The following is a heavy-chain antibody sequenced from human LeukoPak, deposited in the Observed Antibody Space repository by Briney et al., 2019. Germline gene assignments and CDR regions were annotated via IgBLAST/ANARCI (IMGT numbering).Heavy chain of an antibody. CDR3: ARMKCSGGSCYSNY. D-gene: IGHD2-15*01. Sequence: ASVKFSCKASGYTFTSYAMNWVRQAPGQGLEWIGWINTNTGNPTYAQGFTGRFVFSLDTSVSTAYLQISSLKAEDTAVYYCARMKCSGGSCYSNYWGQGTLVTVSS. V-gene: IGHV7-4-1*02. CDR2: INTNTGNP. J-gene: IGHJ4*02. CDR1: GYTFTSYA.